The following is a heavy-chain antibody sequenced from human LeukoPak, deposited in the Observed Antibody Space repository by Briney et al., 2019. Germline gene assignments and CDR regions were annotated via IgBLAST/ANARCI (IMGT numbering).Heavy chain of an antibody. CDR3: ARGDCNGGSCYLSLTTIDY. Sequence: PGGSLRLSCAASGFSFSSYEMNWVRQAPGKGLEWISYISASGTLTHYADSVEGRFTISRDNAKNSLYLQMSNLRGEDTALYYCARGDCNGGSCYLSLTTIDYWGQGTLVTVSS. CDR2: ISASGTLT. V-gene: IGHV3-48*03. J-gene: IGHJ4*02. D-gene: IGHD2-15*01. CDR1: GFSFSSYE.